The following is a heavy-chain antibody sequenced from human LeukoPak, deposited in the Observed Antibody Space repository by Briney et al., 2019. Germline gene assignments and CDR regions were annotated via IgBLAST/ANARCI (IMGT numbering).Heavy chain of an antibody. J-gene: IGHJ4*02. Sequence: SETLSLTCTVSGGSISSYYWSWIRQPPGKGLEWIGYIYYTGSTNYNPSLKSRVTISVDTSKNQFSLKLSSVTAADTAVYYCERQYFDYWGQGTLVTVSS. CDR2: IYYTGST. CDR3: ERQYFDY. CDR1: GGSISSYY. V-gene: IGHV4-59*08.